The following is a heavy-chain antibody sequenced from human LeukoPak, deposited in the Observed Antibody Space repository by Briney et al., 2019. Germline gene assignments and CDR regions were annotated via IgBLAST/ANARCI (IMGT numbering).Heavy chain of an antibody. Sequence: ASVKVSCKASGYTFTGYYMHWVRQAPGQGLEWMGWMNPNSGGTNYAQKFQGRVTMTRDTSISTAYMELSRLRSDDTAVYYCARDLSDGLIRAVADYYWGQGTLVTVSS. D-gene: IGHD6-19*01. CDR2: MNPNSGGT. CDR3: ARDLSDGLIRAVADYY. J-gene: IGHJ4*02. V-gene: IGHV1-2*02. CDR1: GYTFTGYY.